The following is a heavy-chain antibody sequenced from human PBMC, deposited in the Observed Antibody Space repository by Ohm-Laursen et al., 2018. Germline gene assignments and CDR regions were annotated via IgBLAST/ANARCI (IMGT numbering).Heavy chain of an antibody. Sequence: SLRLSCTASGLTFSSYAMSWVRQTPGKSLECISTISGSGASSHYADSVKGRFTISRDNSKNTLYLQMNSLRAEDTAVYYCAKDRLELDYWGQGTLVTVSS. CDR2: ISGSGASS. CDR3: AKDRLELDY. V-gene: IGHV3-23*01. J-gene: IGHJ4*02. D-gene: IGHD1-7*01. CDR1: GLTFSSYA.